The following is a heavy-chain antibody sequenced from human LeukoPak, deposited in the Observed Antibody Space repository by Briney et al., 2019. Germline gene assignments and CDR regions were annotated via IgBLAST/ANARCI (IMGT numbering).Heavy chain of an antibody. J-gene: IGHJ5*02. CDR1: GFTFSSYW. D-gene: IGHD6-19*01. V-gene: IGHV3-7*01. Sequence: GGSLRLSCAASGFTFSSYWMSWVHQAPGKGLEWVANIKQDGSEKYYVDSVKGRFTISRDNAKNSLYLQMNSLRAEDTAVYYCARDRGSGWYGGGWFDPWGQGTLVTVSS. CDR2: IKQDGSEK. CDR3: ARDRGSGWYGGGWFDP.